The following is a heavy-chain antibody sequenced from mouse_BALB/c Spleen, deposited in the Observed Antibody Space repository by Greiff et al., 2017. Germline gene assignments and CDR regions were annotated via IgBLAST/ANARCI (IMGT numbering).Heavy chain of an antibody. J-gene: IGHJ3*01. CDR1: GYTFTDYE. CDR2: IDPETGGT. Sequence: QVQLQQSGAELVRPGASVTLSCKASGYTFTDYEMHWVKQTPVHGLEWIGAIDPETGGTSYNQKFKGKATLTVDKSSSTAYMQLKSLTSEDSAVYYCASDGRFAYWGQGTLVTVSA. CDR3: ASDGRFAY. V-gene: IGHV1-15*01.